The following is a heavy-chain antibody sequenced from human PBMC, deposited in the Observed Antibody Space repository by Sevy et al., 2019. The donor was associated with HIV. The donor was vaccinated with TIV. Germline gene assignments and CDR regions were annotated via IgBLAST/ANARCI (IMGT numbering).Heavy chain of an antibody. CDR2: IRSKAYGGTK. CDR1: GFTFGDYT. Sequence: GGSLRLSCTASGFTFGDYTVSWVRQAPGKGLEWVGFIRSKAYGGTKEYAASVKGRFTISKDNSKSIAYLQMNSLKTEDTAVYFCTRVEGATDWGMDVWGQGTTVTVSS. D-gene: IGHD1-26*01. J-gene: IGHJ6*02. V-gene: IGHV3-49*04. CDR3: TRVEGATDWGMDV.